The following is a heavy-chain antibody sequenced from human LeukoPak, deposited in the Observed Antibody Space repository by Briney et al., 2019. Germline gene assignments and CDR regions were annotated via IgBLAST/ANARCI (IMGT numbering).Heavy chain of an antibody. J-gene: IGHJ2*01. D-gene: IGHD4-17*01. CDR3: ATTVTTPALDL. CDR1: GGSISSYH. V-gene: IGHV4-59*12. CDR2: LLQNGRT. Sequence: SETLSLTRTVSGGSISSYHWGWIRQPPGKGLEWIGHLLQNGRTDYDPSLKSRVSISVDTSENQFSLKLSSVTAADTAVYYCATTVTTPALDLWGRGTLVTVSS.